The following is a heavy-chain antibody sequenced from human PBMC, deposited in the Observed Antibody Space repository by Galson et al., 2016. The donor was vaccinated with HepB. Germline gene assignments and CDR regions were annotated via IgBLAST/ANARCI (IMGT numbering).Heavy chain of an antibody. V-gene: IGHV3-23*01. CDR2: MNGNDGHT. Sequence: SLRLSCAASGFSFGNYAMSWVRQAPGKGLEWVSAMNGNDGHTFYADPVKGRFTISRDNSMNTLYLEMNSLRVEDSAIYFCAKDWVVVLSGGGYHFDHWGQGVVVTVTS. CDR3: AKDWVVVLSGGGYHFDH. D-gene: IGHD2/OR15-2a*01. J-gene: IGHJ4*02. CDR1: GFSFGNYA.